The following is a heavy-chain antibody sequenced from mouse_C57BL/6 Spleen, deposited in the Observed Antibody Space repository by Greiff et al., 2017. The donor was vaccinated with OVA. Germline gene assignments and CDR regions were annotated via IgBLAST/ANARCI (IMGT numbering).Heavy chain of an antibody. CDR1: GFTFSSYA. Sequence: EVMLVESGGGLVKPGGSLKLSCAASGFTFSSYAMSWVRQTPEKRLEWVATISDGGSYTYYPDNVKGRFTISRDNAKNNLYLQISHLKSEDTAMYYCARGGDRAWFAYWGKGTLVTVSA. CDR2: ISDGGSYT. CDR3: ARGGDRAWFAY. J-gene: IGHJ3*01. V-gene: IGHV5-4*03. D-gene: IGHD3-3*01.